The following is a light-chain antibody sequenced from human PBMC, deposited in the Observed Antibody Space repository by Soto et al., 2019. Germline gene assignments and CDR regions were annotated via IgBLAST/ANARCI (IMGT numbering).Light chain of an antibody. V-gene: IGLV4-69*01. J-gene: IGLJ2*01. CDR2: LNSDGSH. Sequence: QPVLTQPSSASASLGASVKLTCTLSSGHSSYAIAWHQQQPEKGPRYLMKLNSDGSHSKGDGIPDRFSGSSSGAERYLTISSLQSEDEADYYCQTWGTGVVIFGGGTKLTVL. CDR1: SGHSSYA. CDR3: QTWGTGVVI.